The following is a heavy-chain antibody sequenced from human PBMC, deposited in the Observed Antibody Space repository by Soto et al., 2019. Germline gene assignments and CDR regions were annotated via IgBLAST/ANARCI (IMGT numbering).Heavy chain of an antibody. CDR3: ARVTGDYDFDY. Sequence: ETLSLTCTVSGGSISSSYWSWIRQPPGKGLEWIGYIYDSGSTYYNSSLKSRVTMSVDTSKNQFSLKLSSVTAADTAVYFCARVTGDYDFDYWGQGTLVTVSS. D-gene: IGHD4-17*01. J-gene: IGHJ4*02. V-gene: IGHV4-59*08. CDR1: GGSISSSY. CDR2: IYDSGST.